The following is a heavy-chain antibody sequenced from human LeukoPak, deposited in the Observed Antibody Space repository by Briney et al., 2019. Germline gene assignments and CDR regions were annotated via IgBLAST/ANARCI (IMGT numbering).Heavy chain of an antibody. CDR3: ATLGISGYFRDY. CDR2: INPKSGGT. Sequence: ASVKVSCKTSGYTFTDYYIHWVRQAPGQGLEWMGWINPKSGGTNYAQKFQGRVTMTRDTSISTAYMEPRSDDTAVYYCATLGISGYFRDYWGQGTLVTVSS. CDR1: GYTFTDYY. D-gene: IGHD3-22*01. J-gene: IGHJ4*02. V-gene: IGHV1-2*02.